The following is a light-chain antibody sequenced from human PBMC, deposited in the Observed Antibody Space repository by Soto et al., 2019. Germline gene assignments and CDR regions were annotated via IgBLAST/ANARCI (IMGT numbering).Light chain of an antibody. CDR2: DAS. CDR1: QSISSW. V-gene: IGKV1-5*01. CDR3: QQYSNWPPIT. Sequence: GYRVTITCRASQSISSWLAWYQQKPGKAPKLLIYDASSLESGVPSRFSGSGSGTEFTLTISSLQSEDFAVYYCQQYSNWPPITFGQGTRLEIK. J-gene: IGKJ5*01.